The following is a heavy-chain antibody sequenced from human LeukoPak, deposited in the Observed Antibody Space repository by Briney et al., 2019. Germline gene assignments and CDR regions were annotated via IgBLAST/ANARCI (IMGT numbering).Heavy chain of an antibody. CDR2: IYPGDSDT. V-gene: IGHV5-51*01. CDR3: AYCSSTSCFDY. CDR1: GYTFTNYW. Sequence: GESLKISCKGSGYTFTNYWITRVRQMPGKGLEWMGIIYPGDSDTRYSPSFQGQVTISADKSISTAYLQWSSLKASDTAMYYCAYCSSTSCFDYWGQGTLVTVSS. D-gene: IGHD2-2*01. J-gene: IGHJ4*02.